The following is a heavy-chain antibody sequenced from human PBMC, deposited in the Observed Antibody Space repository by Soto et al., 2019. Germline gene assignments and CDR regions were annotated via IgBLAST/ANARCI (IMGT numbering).Heavy chain of an antibody. V-gene: IGHV4-39*01. Sequence: SETLSLTCSVSGGSISSRGDYWVWIRQSPGKGLEWIGNIYYNGNAYYNPSFKSRCTISVDTSKNQFSLTLRSVTAADTAVYYCAKSGGIIVIPDYWGQGTRVTVSS. CDR3: AKSGGIIVIPDY. D-gene: IGHD3-16*02. CDR1: GGSISSRGDY. J-gene: IGHJ4*02. CDR2: IYYNGNA.